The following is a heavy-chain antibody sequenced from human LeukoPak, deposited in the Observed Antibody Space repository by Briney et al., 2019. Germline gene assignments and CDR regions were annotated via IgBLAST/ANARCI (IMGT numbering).Heavy chain of an antibody. J-gene: IGHJ4*02. D-gene: IGHD2-2*01. CDR2: ISGSGGRT. CDR3: AKDLKYQLLPY. V-gene: IGHV3-23*01. CDR1: GFTFSSYA. Sequence: GGSLRLSCAASGFTFSSYAMSWVRQAPGKGLEWVSAISGSGGRTYYADSVKGRFTISRDNSKNTLYLQMNSLRAEDTAVYYCAKDLKYQLLPYWGQGTLVTVSS.